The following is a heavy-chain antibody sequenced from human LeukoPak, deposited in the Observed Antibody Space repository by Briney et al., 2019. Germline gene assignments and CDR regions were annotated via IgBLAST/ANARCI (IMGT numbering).Heavy chain of an antibody. CDR1: GFTFSSYA. CDR2: ISYDGNNK. Sequence: PGGSLRLSCAASGFTFSSYAMHWVRQAPGKGLEWVAIISYDGNNKYYADSVKGRFTISRDNSKNTLYLQMNSLRAEDTAVYYCARADPGDSSRLFLSRAYYFDYWGQGTLVTVSS. V-gene: IGHV3-30-3*01. CDR3: ARADPGDSSRLFLSRAYYFDY. J-gene: IGHJ4*02. D-gene: IGHD6-13*01.